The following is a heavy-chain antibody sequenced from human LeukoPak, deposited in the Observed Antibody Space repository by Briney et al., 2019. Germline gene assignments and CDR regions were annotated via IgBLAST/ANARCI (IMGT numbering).Heavy chain of an antibody. V-gene: IGHV4-39*01. J-gene: IGHJ5*02. CDR1: GGSIRSSTYY. Sequence: PSETLSLTCTVSGGSIRSSTYYWGWIRQPPGKGLEWIGSIYYSGSTFHNPSLRSRVTISVDTSKNQFSLKLSSVTAADTAVYYCARQPHSSSWYWFDPWGQGTLVTVSS. D-gene: IGHD6-13*01. CDR2: IYYSGST. CDR3: ARQPHSSSWYWFDP.